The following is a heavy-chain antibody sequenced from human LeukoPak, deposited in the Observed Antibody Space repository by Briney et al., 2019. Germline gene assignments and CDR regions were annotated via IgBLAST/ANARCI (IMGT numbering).Heavy chain of an antibody. CDR2: INPSGGST. J-gene: IGHJ5*02. CDR3: AGRPVGYCSGGSCYSGHWFDP. D-gene: IGHD2-15*01. Sequence: ASVKVSCKASGYTFTSYYMHWVRQAPGQGLEWMGIINPSGGSTSYAQKFQGRVTMTRDTSTSTVYMEPSSLRSEDTAVYYCAGRPVGYCSGGSCYSGHWFDPWGQGTLVTVSS. CDR1: GYTFTSYY. V-gene: IGHV1-46*01.